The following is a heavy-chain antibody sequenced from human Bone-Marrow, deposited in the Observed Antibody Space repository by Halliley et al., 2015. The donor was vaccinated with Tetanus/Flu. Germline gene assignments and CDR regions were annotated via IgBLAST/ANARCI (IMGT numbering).Heavy chain of an antibody. CDR2: IFHSGIP. J-gene: IGHJ4*02. D-gene: IGHD4-4*01. Sequence: WIGEIFHSGIPDYNPPLKSRVTISVDTSRNQFSLRLSSVSAADTAVYYCARRRAHYSNNKYYFDYWGQGTLVTVSS. CDR3: ARRRAHYSNNKYYFDY. V-gene: IGHV4-34*12.